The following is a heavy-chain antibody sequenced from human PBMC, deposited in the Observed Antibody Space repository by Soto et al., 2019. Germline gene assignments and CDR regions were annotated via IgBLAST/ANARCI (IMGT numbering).Heavy chain of an antibody. V-gene: IGHV4-31*11. J-gene: IGHJ5*02. CDR3: ARESSPLGYCSSTSCFGFDP. CDR2: IYYSGST. Sequence: SETLSLTCAVSGGSIRSNMYYWSWIRQHPGKGLEWIGYIYYSGSTYYNPSLKSRVTISVDTSKNQFSLKLSSVTAADTAVYYCARESSPLGYCSSTSCFGFDPWGQGTLVTVSS. CDR1: GGSIRSNMYY. D-gene: IGHD2-2*01.